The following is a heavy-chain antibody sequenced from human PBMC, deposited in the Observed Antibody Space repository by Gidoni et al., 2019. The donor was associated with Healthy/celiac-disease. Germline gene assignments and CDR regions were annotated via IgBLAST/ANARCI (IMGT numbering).Heavy chain of an antibody. CDR2: ISSSSSYI. D-gene: IGHD5-12*01. Sequence: EVQLVESGGGLVKPGGSLSLSCAASGFTFSSYSMNWVRQAPGKGLEWVSSISSSSSYIYYADSVKGRFTISRDNAKNSLYLQMNSLRAEDTAVYYCTRVARWPYSGYGEFDYWGQGTLVTVSS. CDR1: GFTFSSYS. J-gene: IGHJ4*02. V-gene: IGHV3-21*01. CDR3: TRVARWPYSGYGEFDY.